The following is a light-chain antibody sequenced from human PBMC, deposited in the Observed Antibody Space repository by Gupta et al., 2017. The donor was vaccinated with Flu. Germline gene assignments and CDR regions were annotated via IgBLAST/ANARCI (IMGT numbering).Light chain of an antibody. CDR1: QSLVSSDGNTY. Sequence: DVVMTQSPLSLPVTLGQPASISCRSSQSLVSSDGNTYLHWFQQRPGQSPRRLIYQVSHRESGVPDRFSGSGSGTDFTLKISRVDAEDVGVYYCMQGSRWPWAFGQGTKVEIK. CDR3: MQGSRWPWA. J-gene: IGKJ1*01. CDR2: QVS. V-gene: IGKV2-30*01.